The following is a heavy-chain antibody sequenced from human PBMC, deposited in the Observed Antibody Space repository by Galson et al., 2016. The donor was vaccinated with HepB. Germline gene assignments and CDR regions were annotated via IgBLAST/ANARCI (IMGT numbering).Heavy chain of an antibody. CDR1: GYNFSTHI. J-gene: IGHJ4*02. CDR3: ARGNFGAKNAFFDY. D-gene: IGHD3-10*01. V-gene: IGHV1-3*01. Sequence: SVKVSCKASGYNFSTHIIHWVRQAPGQGLEWMGWINAANGAAKFAQRLQGRVAFARDTSASSIYMELSGLTSKDTAVYYCARGNFGAKNAFFDYWGQGSLVTVSS. CDR2: INAANGAA.